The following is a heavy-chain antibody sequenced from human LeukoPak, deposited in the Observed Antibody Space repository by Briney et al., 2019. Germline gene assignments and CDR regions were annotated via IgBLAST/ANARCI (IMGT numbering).Heavy chain of an antibody. CDR2: ISSSGSTI. Sequence: GGSLRLSCAASGFTFSDYYMSWIRQAPGNGLECVSYISSSGSTIYYADSVKGRFTISRDNAKNSLYLQMNSLRAEDTAVYYCARDRRGGKDFDYWGQGTLVTVSS. D-gene: IGHD1-26*01. V-gene: IGHV3-11*04. CDR3: ARDRRGGKDFDY. CDR1: GFTFSDYY. J-gene: IGHJ4*02.